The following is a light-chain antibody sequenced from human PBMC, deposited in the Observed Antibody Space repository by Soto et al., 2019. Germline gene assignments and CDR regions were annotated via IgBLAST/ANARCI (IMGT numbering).Light chain of an antibody. J-gene: IGLJ2*01. V-gene: IGLV2-23*03. CDR3: CSYSGSSTFVV. CDR2: EGS. CDR1: SSDVGSYNI. Sequence: QSALTQPASVSGSPGQSVTISCTGTSSDVGSYNIVSWYQHHPGKAPKLLIYEGSKRPSGVSNRFSGSKSGNTASLTISGLQAEDEEDYYCCSYSGSSTFVVFGGGTKLTVL.